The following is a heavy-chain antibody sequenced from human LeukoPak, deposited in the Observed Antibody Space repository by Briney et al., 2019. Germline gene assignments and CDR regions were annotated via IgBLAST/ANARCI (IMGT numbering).Heavy chain of an antibody. CDR1: GGSISSSSHY. J-gene: IGHJ3*02. Sequence: SETLSLTCTVSGGSISSSSHYWGWIRQPPGKGLEWTGSIHYSGSTYYNPSLKSRVTISVDTSKNQFSLKLSSVTAADTAVYYCARSYCSSSSCYAVGAFNIWGQGTMVTVSS. V-gene: IGHV4-39*01. CDR2: IHYSGST. D-gene: IGHD2-2*01. CDR3: ARSYCSSSSCYAVGAFNI.